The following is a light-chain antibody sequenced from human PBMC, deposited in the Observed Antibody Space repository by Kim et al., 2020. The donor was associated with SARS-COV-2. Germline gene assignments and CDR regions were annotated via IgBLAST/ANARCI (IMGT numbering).Light chain of an antibody. Sequence: SPGDTAALACRASHSLDDNFLAWFQQKPGQPPRLLLYHVSTRATGVPDRFTGSGSGTDFTLTISRLEADDFAIYYCQQYELSPWTFGQGTKVDIK. CDR1: HSLDDNF. J-gene: IGKJ1*01. V-gene: IGKV3-20*01. CDR3: QQYELSPWT. CDR2: HVS.